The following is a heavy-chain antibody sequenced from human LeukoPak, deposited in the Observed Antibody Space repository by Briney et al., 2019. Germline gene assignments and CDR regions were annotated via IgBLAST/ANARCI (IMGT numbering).Heavy chain of an antibody. CDR1: GFTFSSYA. V-gene: IGHV3-23*01. CDR2: ISAGGTNT. CDR3: AKDVLAAAGYYFDS. Sequence: GGSLRLSCAASGFTFSSYAMSWVRQAPGKGLEWDSTISAGGTNTYYAGSVKGRFTISRDNSENTLYLQMNSLRAEDTAVYYCAKDVLAAAGYYFDSWGQGTLVTVSP. J-gene: IGHJ4*02. D-gene: IGHD6-13*01.